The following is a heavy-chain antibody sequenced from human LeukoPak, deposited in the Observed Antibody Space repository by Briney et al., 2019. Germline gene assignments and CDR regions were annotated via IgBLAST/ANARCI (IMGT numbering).Heavy chain of an antibody. CDR2: IIPIFGTA. CDR1: GYTFSSYA. Sequence: GASVKVSCKASGYTFSSYAISWVRQAPGQGLEWMGGIIPIFGTANYAQKFQGRVTITADESTSTAYMELSSLRSEDTAVYYCARGPDYGDLIDYWGQGTLVTVSS. CDR3: ARGPDYGDLIDY. D-gene: IGHD4-17*01. J-gene: IGHJ4*02. V-gene: IGHV1-69*13.